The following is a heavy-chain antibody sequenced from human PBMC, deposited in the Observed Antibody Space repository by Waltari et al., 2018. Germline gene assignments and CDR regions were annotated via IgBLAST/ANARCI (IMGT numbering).Heavy chain of an antibody. D-gene: IGHD6-19*01. Sequence: EIQLVESGGGLVKPGGSLRLSCAASGFSFRDYTMNWIRQSPGKGLELVSSISGTRGYIYYADSVKGRFTVSRDNAQNSLFLQMNSLRREDTGVYYCSRGAGRGGWGPGTLVVVSS. CDR2: ISGTRGYI. J-gene: IGHJ4*02. CDR1: GFSFRDYT. CDR3: SRGAGRGG. V-gene: IGHV3-21*02.